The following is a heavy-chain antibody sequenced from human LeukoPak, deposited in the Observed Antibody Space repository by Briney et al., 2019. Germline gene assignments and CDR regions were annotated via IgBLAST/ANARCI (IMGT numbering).Heavy chain of an antibody. CDR3: ARGPNDWDYGMDV. Sequence: SETLSLTCTVSGGSISSYYWSWIRQPPGKGQEWIGYMHYSGSTKYNPSLKSRVTTSVDRSKNQFSLKLSSVTAADTAVYYCARGPNDWDYGMDVWGQGTTVTVSS. CDR2: MHYSGST. D-gene: IGHD3-16*01. CDR1: GGSISSYY. J-gene: IGHJ6*02. V-gene: IGHV4-59*01.